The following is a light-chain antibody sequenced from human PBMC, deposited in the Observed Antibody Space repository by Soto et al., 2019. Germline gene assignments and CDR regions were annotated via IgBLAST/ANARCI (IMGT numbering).Light chain of an antibody. CDR1: SSDVAAYNF. Sequence: QSVLTQPASVSGSPGQSVAISCTGTSSDVAAYNFVSWYQQHLGKAPKLMVFDVSNRPSGVSDRFSGSKSGNTASLTISGLQAEDEADYYCSSYTSGENYVFGTGTKVTVL. CDR2: DVS. J-gene: IGLJ1*01. CDR3: SSYTSGENYV. V-gene: IGLV2-14*01.